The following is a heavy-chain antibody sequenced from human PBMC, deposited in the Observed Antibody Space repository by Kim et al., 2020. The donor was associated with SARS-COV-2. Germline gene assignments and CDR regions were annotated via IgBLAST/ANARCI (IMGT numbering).Heavy chain of an antibody. J-gene: IGHJ4*02. V-gene: IGHV3-7*03. Sequence: GGSLRLSCVGSGFTSSSYYMSWVRQAPGKGLEWMANIKQDGSEKYYVDSVKGRFTISRDNAKNSLYLQMDSLRAEDTAVYYCARDWGLAYWGQGTLVTVSS. CDR3: ARDWGLAY. D-gene: IGHD3-16*01. CDR1: GFTSSSYY. CDR2: IKQDGSEK.